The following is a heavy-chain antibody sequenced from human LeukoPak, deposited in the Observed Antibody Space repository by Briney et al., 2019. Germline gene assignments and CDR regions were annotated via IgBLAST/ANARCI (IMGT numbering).Heavy chain of an antibody. CDR1: GDSISSGDYY. CDR2: ISSSGST. V-gene: IGHV4-61*02. J-gene: IGHJ6*03. Sequence: SETLSLTCTVSGDSISSGDYYWSWIRQPAGKGLEWIGRISSSGSTNYNPSLKSRVTISVDTSKNQFSLKLSSVTAADTAVYYCARGLKYYYYYYMDVWGKGTTVTVSS. CDR3: ARGLKYYYYYYMDV.